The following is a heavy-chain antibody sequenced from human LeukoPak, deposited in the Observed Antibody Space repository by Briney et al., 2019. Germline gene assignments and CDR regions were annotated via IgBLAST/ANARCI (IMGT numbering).Heavy chain of an antibody. CDR3: ARDTGSRGSLRFDY. V-gene: IGHV3-21*01. Sequence: GGSLRLSCAVSGFTFSSYSMNWVRQAPGKGLEWVSSISSSGSYIYYADSVKGRFTISRDNAKNSLYLQMNSLRAEDTAVYYCARDTGSRGSLRFDYWGQGTLVTVSS. CDR2: ISSSGSYI. J-gene: IGHJ4*02. D-gene: IGHD3-10*01. CDR1: GFTFSSYS.